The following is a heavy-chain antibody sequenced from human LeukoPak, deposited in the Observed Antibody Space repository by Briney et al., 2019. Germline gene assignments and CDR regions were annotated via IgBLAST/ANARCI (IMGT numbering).Heavy chain of an antibody. J-gene: IGHJ4*01. CDR3: ASWRHVDH. CDR1: GFTFSSYT. Sequence: GGSLRLSCAASGFTFSSYTMTWVRQAPGKGLEWVSTIGSSDGNTKYADSVKGRFTISRDNSKNTLYLQLNSVRVEDTAVYYCASWRHVDHSGLGTLVTVSS. V-gene: IGHV3-23*01. D-gene: IGHD6-13*01. CDR2: IGSSDGNT.